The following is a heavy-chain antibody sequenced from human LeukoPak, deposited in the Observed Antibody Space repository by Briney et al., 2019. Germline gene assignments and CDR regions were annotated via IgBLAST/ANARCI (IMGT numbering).Heavy chain of an antibody. CDR1: GGTFSSYA. Sequence: VKVSCKASGGTFSSYAISWVRQAPGQGLEWMGRIIPILGIANYAQKFQGRVTITADKSTSTAYMELSSLRSEDTAVYYCARGPIVVVVAATFDYWGQGTLVTVSS. CDR3: ARGPIVVVVAATFDY. CDR2: IIPILGIA. J-gene: IGHJ4*02. D-gene: IGHD2-15*01. V-gene: IGHV1-69*10.